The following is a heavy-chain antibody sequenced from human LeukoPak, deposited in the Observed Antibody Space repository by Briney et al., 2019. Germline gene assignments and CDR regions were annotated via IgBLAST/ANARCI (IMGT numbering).Heavy chain of an antibody. CDR2: IRYDGSNK. CDR1: GFTLSSYG. J-gene: IGHJ6*03. D-gene: IGHD1-26*01. CDR3: ARDQTKWEPLRRRDYYYMDV. Sequence: PGGSLRLSCAASGFTLSSYGMHWVRQAPGKGLEWVAFIRYDGSNKYYADSVKGRFTISRDNAKNSLYLQMNSLRAEDTAVYYCARDQTKWEPLRRRDYYYMDVWGKGTTVTVSS. V-gene: IGHV3-30*02.